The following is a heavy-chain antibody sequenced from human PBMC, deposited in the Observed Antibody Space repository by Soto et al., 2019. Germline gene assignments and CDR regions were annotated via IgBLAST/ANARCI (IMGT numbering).Heavy chain of an antibody. Sequence: VQLVQSGAEVKKPGASVRVSCKASGYTFTSFGLSWVRRAPGQGPEWMGWISPESDKATYAHKFQGRITMTTDTSTTTADMDLRSLSSDDTAVYYCPRDLCFISPSTVTTDAYWGQGTLVSVS. V-gene: IGHV1-18*01. D-gene: IGHD4-17*01. CDR2: ISPESDKA. J-gene: IGHJ4*02. CDR1: GYTFTSFG. CDR3: PRDLCFISPSTVTTDAY.